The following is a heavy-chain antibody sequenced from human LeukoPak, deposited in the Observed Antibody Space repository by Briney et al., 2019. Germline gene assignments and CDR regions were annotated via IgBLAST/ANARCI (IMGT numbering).Heavy chain of an antibody. V-gene: IGHV1-69*06. D-gene: IGHD3-10*01. CDR1: GDTFTNYA. Sequence: ASVKVSCKASGDTFTNYAISWVRQAPGQGLEWRGGSIPLFVSTNYAQKFQGRLTITADKSTSTAYMELRNLRSEDTAVYYCARWERGVNYYYYYMDVRGKGTTVTVSS. CDR3: ARWERGVNYYYYYMDV. J-gene: IGHJ6*03. CDR2: SIPLFVST.